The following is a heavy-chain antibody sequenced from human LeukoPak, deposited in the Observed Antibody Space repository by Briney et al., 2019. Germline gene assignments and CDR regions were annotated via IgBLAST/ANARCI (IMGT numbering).Heavy chain of an antibody. CDR3: ARDGATGYSYGYGFYYYYYMDV. J-gene: IGHJ6*03. V-gene: IGHV3-30*03. D-gene: IGHD5-18*01. Sequence: GGSLRLSCAASGFTFSAYSMNWVRQAPGKGLEWVAVISYDGSNKYYADSVKGRFTISRDNSKNTLYLQMNSLRAEDTAVYYCARDGATGYSYGYGFYYYYYMDVWGKGTTVTVSS. CDR2: ISYDGSNK. CDR1: GFTFSAYS.